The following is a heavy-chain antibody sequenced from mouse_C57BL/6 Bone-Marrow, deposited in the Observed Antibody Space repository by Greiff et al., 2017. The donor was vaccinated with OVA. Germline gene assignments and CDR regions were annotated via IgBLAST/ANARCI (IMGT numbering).Heavy chain of an antibody. J-gene: IGHJ1*03. CDR3: ASTVVATYWYFDV. Sequence: EVQRVESGAELVKPGASVKLSCTASGFNIKDYYMHWVKQRTEQGLEWIGRIDPEDGETKYAPKFQGKATITADTSSNTAYLQLSSLTSEDTAVYYCASTVVATYWYFDVWGTGTTVTVSS. CDR2: IDPEDGET. D-gene: IGHD1-1*01. V-gene: IGHV14-2*01. CDR1: GFNIKDYY.